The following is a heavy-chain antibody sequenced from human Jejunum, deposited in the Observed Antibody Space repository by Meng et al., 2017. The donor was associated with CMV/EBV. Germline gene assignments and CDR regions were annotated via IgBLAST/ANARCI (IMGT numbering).Heavy chain of an antibody. D-gene: IGHD4-17*01. V-gene: IGHV1-18*01. CDR1: GYTFTSYA. Sequence: QAQLVQSGAEVKKPGASVRVSCKASGYTFTSYAITWVRQAPGQGLEWMGWINAYNGNTNYAQNLQGRVTMTTDTSTSTAYMELRSLRSDDTAIYYCARDQTTGGYIDPWGQGTLVTVSS. J-gene: IGHJ5*02. CDR2: INAYNGNT. CDR3: ARDQTTGGYIDP.